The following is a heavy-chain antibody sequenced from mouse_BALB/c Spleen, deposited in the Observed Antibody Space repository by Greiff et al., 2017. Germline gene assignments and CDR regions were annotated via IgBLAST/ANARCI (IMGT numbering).Heavy chain of an antibody. V-gene: IGHV5-9-4*01. J-gene: IGHJ3*01. CDR2: ISSGGSYT. CDR3: ARAQYDYDFAY. CDR1: GFTFSSYA. Sequence: EVQLQESGGGLVKPGGSLKLSCAASGFTFSSYAMSWVRQSPEKRLEWVAEISSGGSYTYYPDTVTGRFTISRDNAKNTLYLEMSSLRSEDTAMYYCARAQYDYDFAYWGQGTLVTVSA. D-gene: IGHD2-4*01.